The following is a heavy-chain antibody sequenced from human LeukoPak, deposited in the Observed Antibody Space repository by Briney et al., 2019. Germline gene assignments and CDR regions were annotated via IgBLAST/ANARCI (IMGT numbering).Heavy chain of an antibody. J-gene: IGHJ4*02. V-gene: IGHV3-21*01. CDR2: ISSSSSYI. Sequence: GGSLRLSCAASGFTFSSYSMNWVRQAPGKGLEWVSSISSSSSYIYYADSVKGRFTISRDNAKNPLYLQMNSLRAEDTAVYYCARGWGYDSSGYDYWGQGTLVTVSS. CDR3: ARGWGYDSSGYDY. CDR1: GFTFSSYS. D-gene: IGHD3-22*01.